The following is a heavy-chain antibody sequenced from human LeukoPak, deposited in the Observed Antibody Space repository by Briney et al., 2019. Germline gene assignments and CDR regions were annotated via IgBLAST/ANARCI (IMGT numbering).Heavy chain of an antibody. Sequence: SETLSLTCTVSGGSISSYYWSWIRQPPGKGLEWIGYIYYSGSTNYNPSLKSRVTISVDTSKNQFSLKLSSVTAADTALYYCARWTTCGIDCYWLDYWGQGTLVTVSS. J-gene: IGHJ4*02. CDR2: IYYSGST. D-gene: IGHD2-21*02. CDR1: GGSISSYY. CDR3: ARWTTCGIDCYWLDY. V-gene: IGHV4-59*08.